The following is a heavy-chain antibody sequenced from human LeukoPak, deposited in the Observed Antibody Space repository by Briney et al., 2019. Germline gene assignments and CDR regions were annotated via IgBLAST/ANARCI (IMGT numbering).Heavy chain of an antibody. J-gene: IGHJ4*02. CDR1: GGTFSSYA. V-gene: IGHV1-69*05. CDR2: IIPIFGTS. Sequence: GASVKVSCKASGGTFSSYAISWVRQAPGQGREWMGGIIPIFGTSNYAQKFQGRVTITTDESTSTAYMELSSLRSEDTAVYYCAIHFGEFPLNFDYWGQGTLVTVSS. CDR3: AIHFGEFPLNFDY. D-gene: IGHD3-10*01.